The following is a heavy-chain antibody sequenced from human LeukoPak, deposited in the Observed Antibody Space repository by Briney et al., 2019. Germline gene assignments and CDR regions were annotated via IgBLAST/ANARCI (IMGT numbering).Heavy chain of an antibody. V-gene: IGHV4-59*01. D-gene: IGHD3-9*01. CDR2: IYYSGST. CDR1: GGSISSYY. Sequence: SETLSLTCTVSGGSISSYYWSWIRQPPGRGLEWIGYIYYSGSTNYNPSLKSRVTISVDTSKNQFSLKLSSVTAADTAVYYCARGLGYFDWLTERAGAFDIWGQGTMVTVSS. J-gene: IGHJ3*02. CDR3: ARGLGYFDWLTERAGAFDI.